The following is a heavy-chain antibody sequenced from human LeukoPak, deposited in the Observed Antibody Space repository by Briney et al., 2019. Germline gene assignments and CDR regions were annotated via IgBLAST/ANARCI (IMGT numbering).Heavy chain of an antibody. CDR3: ARDPDYYGSGSYFVFDY. Sequence: GGSLRPSCAASGFTFSSYEMNWVRQAPGKGLEWVSYISSSGSTIYYADSVKGRFTISRDNAKNSLYLQMNSLRAEDTAVYYCARDPDYYGSGSYFVFDYWGQGTLVTVSS. CDR1: GFTFSSYE. J-gene: IGHJ4*02. D-gene: IGHD3-10*01. CDR2: ISSSGSTI. V-gene: IGHV3-48*03.